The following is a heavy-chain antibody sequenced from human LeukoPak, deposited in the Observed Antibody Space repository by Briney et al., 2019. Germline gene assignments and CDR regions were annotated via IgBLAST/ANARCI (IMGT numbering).Heavy chain of an antibody. CDR1: GFTFSSYA. CDR3: ARTPPDVGATDYGMDV. D-gene: IGHD1-26*01. CDR2: ISYDGSNK. Sequence: GGSLRLSCAASGFTFSSYAMHWVRQAPGKGLEWVAVISYDGSNKYYADSVKGRFTISRDNSKNTLYLQMNSLRAEDTAVYYFARTPPDVGATDYGMDVWGQGTTVTVSS. J-gene: IGHJ6*02. V-gene: IGHV3-30-3*01.